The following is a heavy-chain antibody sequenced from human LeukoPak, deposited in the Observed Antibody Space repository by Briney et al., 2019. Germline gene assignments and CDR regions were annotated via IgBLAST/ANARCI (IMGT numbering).Heavy chain of an antibody. V-gene: IGHV3-7*01. J-gene: IGHJ3*02. CDR1: GLTFNIYW. CDR3: AGDRAQYYDDSFDI. CDR2: IKPDGSAV. D-gene: IGHD3-3*01. Sequence: GGSLRLSCAASGLTFNIYWMSWIRQAPGKGLEGVANIKPDGSAVYYLDSVKGRFTISRDNAQNSVFLQMNTLRVEDTAVYYCAGDRAQYYDDSFDIWGQGTMVTVSS.